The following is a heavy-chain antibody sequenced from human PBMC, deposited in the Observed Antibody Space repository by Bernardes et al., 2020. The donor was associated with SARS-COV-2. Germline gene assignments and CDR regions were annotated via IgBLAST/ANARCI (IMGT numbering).Heavy chain of an antibody. CDR3: ARDQVLKEYYYGMDV. CDR2: ISYDGSNK. V-gene: IGHV3-30-3*01. D-gene: IGHD3-10*01. CDR1: GFTFSSYA. J-gene: IGHJ6*02. Sequence: GGSLRLSCAASGFTFSSYAMHWVRQAPGKGLEWVAVISYDGSNKYYADSVKGRFTISRDNSKNTLYLQMNSLRAEDTAVYYCARDQVLKEYYYGMDVWGQGTTVTVSS.